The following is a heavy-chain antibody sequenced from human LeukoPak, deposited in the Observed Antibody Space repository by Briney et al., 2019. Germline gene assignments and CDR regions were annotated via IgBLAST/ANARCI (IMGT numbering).Heavy chain of an antibody. CDR1: GFTFSNAW. CDR3: TTTRELPYLGAFDI. Sequence: PGGSLRLSCAASGFTFSNAWMSWVRQAPGKGLEWVSRIKSKTDGGTPDYTAPVRGTFTISRDDSEDTLYLQMNSLKTEDTAVYYCTTTRELPYLGAFDIWGQGTMVTVSS. V-gene: IGHV3-15*01. CDR2: IKSKTDGGTP. D-gene: IGHD1-26*01. J-gene: IGHJ3*02.